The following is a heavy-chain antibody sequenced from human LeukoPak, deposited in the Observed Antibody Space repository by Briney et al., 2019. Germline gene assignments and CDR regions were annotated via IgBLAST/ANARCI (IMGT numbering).Heavy chain of an antibody. J-gene: IGHJ4*02. V-gene: IGHV1-2*06. Sequence: ASVKVSCKASGYTFTGYYMHWVRQAPGQGLEWMGRINPNSGGTNYAQKFQGRVTMTRDTSISTAYMELSRLRSDDTAVYYCAKFDYGDNRGRGYWGQGTLVTVSS. D-gene: IGHD4-17*01. CDR3: AKFDYGDNRGRGY. CDR1: GYTFTGYY. CDR2: INPNSGGT.